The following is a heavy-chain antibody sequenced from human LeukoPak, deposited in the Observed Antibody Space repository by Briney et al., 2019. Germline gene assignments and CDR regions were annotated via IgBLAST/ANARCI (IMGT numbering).Heavy chain of an antibody. CDR1: GGSISSSSYY. CDR2: IYYSGST. D-gene: IGHD3-22*01. Sequence: PSEPLSLPCTVSGGSISSSSYYWGWIRQPPGKGLEWIGSIYYSGSTYYNPSLKSRVTISVDTSKNQFSLKLSSVTAADTAVYYCARAPYDSSGYYFDPFDYWGQGTLVTVSS. V-gene: IGHV4-39*07. CDR3: ARAPYDSSGYYFDPFDY. J-gene: IGHJ4*02.